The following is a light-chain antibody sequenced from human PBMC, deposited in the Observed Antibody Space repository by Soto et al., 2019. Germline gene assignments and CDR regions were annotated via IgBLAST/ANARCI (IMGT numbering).Light chain of an antibody. J-gene: IGLJ1*01. Sequence: QSLLTQAASLSGYPGQSITISCTGRSSDVGGYNYVSWYQQHTGKAPKFMIYEVSRRPSGVSNRFSGSKSGNTASLTVSGLQAEDEADYYCSSYTTSNTYVFGTGTKVTVL. CDR2: EVS. CDR1: SSDVGGYNY. CDR3: SSYTTSNTYV. V-gene: IGLV2-14*01.